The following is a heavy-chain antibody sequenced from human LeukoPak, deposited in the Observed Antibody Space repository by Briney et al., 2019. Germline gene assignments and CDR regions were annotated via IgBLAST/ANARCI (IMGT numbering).Heavy chain of an antibody. Sequence: SETLSLTCTVSGGSISSSSYYWGWIRQPPGKGLEYIVSIYYTESTYYNPSLKSRVTISVDTSKNQFSLNLTSVTSADTAVYYCARRLWFGEYYFDYWGQGTLVTVSS. CDR1: GGSISSSSYY. D-gene: IGHD3-10*01. CDR3: ARRLWFGEYYFDY. V-gene: IGHV4-39*01. CDR2: IYYTEST. J-gene: IGHJ4*02.